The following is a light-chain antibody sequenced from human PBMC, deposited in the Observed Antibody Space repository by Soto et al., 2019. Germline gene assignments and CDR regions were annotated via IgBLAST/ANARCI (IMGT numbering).Light chain of an antibody. J-gene: IGKJ3*01. V-gene: IGKV3-11*01. CDR2: DAS. CDR1: QSVSSY. CDR3: QQYYSNPPLFT. Sequence: EIVLTQSPATLSLSPGERATLSCRASQSVSSYLAWYQQKPGQAPRLLIYDASNRATGIPARFSGSGSGTVFNLTISILQAEDVAVYYGQQYYSNPPLFTFGPGTKVDIK.